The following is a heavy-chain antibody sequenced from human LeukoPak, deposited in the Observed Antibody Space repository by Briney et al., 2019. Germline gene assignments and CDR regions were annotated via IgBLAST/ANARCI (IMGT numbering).Heavy chain of an antibody. Sequence: SETLSLTCTVSGGSVSSGGYYWSWIRQHPGRGLEWIGYTYYSGTTYYNPSLKGRVTISVDTSKNQFSLKLSSVTAADTAVYYCASGYPADYFDYWGQGTLVTVSS. D-gene: IGHD5-18*01. CDR3: ASGYPADYFDY. CDR1: GGSVSSGGYY. CDR2: TYYSGTT. V-gene: IGHV4-31*03. J-gene: IGHJ4*02.